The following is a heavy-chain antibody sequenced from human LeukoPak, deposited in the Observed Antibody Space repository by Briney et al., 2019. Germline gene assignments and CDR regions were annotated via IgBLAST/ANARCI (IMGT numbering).Heavy chain of an antibody. V-gene: IGHV4-34*01. J-gene: IGHJ4*02. D-gene: IGHD2-2*01. CDR1: GGSFSGYY. CDR2: INHSGST. CDR3: ARVRFYCSSTSCSHRRANNPFDY. Sequence: SETLSLTCAVYGGSFSGYYWSWIRQPPGKGLEWIGEINHSGSTNYNPSLKSRVTISVDTSKNQFSLKLSSVTAADTAVYYCARVRFYCSSTSCSHRRANNPFDYWGQGTLVTVSS.